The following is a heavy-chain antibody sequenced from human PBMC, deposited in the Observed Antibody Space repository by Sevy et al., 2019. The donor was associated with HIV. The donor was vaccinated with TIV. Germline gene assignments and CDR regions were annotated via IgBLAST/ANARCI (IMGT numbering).Heavy chain of an antibody. J-gene: IGHJ6*02. D-gene: IGHD3-3*01. CDR1: GGSISSSSYY. V-gene: IGHV4-39*01. CDR3: ASQGPDITIFGVVIPRDYYYYGMDV. Sequence: SETLSLTCTVSGGSISSSSYYWGWIRQPPGKGLEWIGSIYYSRSTYYNPSLKSRVTISVDTSKNQFSLKLSSVTAADTAVYYCASQGPDITIFGVVIPRDYYYYGMDVWGQGTTVTVSS. CDR2: IYYSRST.